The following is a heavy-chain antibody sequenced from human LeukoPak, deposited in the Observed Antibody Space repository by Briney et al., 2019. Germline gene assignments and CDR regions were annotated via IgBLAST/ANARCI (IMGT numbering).Heavy chain of an antibody. CDR2: ISGSGGST. D-gene: IGHD3-22*01. Sequence: GGSLRLSCAASGFTFSNYWMTWVRQAPGKGLEWVSAISGSGGSTYYADSVKGRFTISRDNSKNTLYLQMNSLRAEDTAVYYCAKASGSFGYWGQGTLVTVSS. J-gene: IGHJ4*02. V-gene: IGHV3-23*01. CDR1: GFTFSNYW. CDR3: AKASGSFGY.